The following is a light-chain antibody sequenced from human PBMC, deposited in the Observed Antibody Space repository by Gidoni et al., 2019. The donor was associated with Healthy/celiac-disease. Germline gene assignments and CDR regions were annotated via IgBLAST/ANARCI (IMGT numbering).Light chain of an antibody. V-gene: IGKV3-20*01. CDR2: GAS. Sequence: DIVLTQPPGTLSLSPGESATPSCRASQSVSSSYLAWYQQKPGQAPRLLIYGASSRATGLPDRFSGSGSGTDFTLTISRLEPEDFAVYYCQQYGSSPGTFGQGTKVEIK. J-gene: IGKJ1*01. CDR3: QQYGSSPGT. CDR1: QSVSSSY.